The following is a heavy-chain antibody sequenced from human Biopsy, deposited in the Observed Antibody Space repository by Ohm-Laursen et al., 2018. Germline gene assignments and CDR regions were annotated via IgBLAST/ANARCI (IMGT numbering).Heavy chain of an antibody. CDR1: GFNPDINP. J-gene: IGHJ4*02. Sequence: TVNVSCQPSGFNPDINPLFSVRQAPGQGFGRIGGTAPLVETTDTAQKFQARVTINADRSRTTAYIELSGLPSEDTAIYYCAKAGQASGEYVVPRHFDSWGQGTRVTVSS. D-gene: IGHD2-15*01. CDR3: AKAGQASGEYVVPRHFDS. CDR2: TAPLVETT. V-gene: IGHV1-69*06.